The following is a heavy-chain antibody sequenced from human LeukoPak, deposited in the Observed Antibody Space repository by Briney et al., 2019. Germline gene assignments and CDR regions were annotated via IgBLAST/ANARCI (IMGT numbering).Heavy chain of an antibody. Sequence: GGSLRLSCAASGFTFSSYSMNWVRQAPGKGLEWVSSISSSSSYIYYADSVKGRFTISRDNAKNSLYLQMNSLRAEDTAVYYCARDHSSSWYRLKKGYFDYWGQGTLVTVSS. CDR2: ISSSSSYI. D-gene: IGHD6-13*01. J-gene: IGHJ4*02. CDR1: GFTFSSYS. V-gene: IGHV3-21*01. CDR3: ARDHSSSWYRLKKGYFDY.